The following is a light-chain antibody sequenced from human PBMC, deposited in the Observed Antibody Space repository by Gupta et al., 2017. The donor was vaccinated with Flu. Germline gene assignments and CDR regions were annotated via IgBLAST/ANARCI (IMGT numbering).Light chain of an antibody. J-gene: IGLJ3*02. CDR2: QDN. Sequence: SYELTQPPSVSVSPGRTASIPCSGDKLGDKYVCWYQQKPGQSPLVVIYQDNKRPSGIPERFSGSNSGNTATLTISGTQAMDEADYYCQAWDSSTGVIGGGTKLTVL. V-gene: IGLV3-1*01. CDR1: KLGDKY. CDR3: QAWDSSTGV.